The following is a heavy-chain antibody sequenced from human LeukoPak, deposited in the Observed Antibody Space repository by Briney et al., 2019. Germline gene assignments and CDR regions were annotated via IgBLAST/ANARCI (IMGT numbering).Heavy chain of an antibody. CDR2: IYTSGST. V-gene: IGHV4-4*07. CDR3: ARGPIPGELWFGYYFDY. Sequence: SETLSLTCTVSGGSISSYYWSWIRQPAGKGLEWIGRIYTSGSTNYNSSLKSRVTLSVDTSKNQFSLKLSSVTGADTAVYYCARGPIPGELWFGYYFDYWGQGTLVTVSS. D-gene: IGHD5-18*01. CDR1: GGSISSYY. J-gene: IGHJ4*02.